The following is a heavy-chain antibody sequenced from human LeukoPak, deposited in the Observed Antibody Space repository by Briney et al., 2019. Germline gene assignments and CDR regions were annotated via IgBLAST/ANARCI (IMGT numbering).Heavy chain of an antibody. CDR3: ANQGSWSAFDI. V-gene: IGHV3-23*01. CDR2: ISGSGGGT. J-gene: IGHJ3*02. Sequence: QTGGSLRLSCAASGFTFSSYAMSWVRQAPEKGLEWVSTISGSGGGTYYADSVKGRFTISRDDSKNTLYLQMNSLRAEDTAVYYCANQGSWSAFDIWGQGTMVTVSS. D-gene: IGHD6-13*01. CDR1: GFTFSSYA.